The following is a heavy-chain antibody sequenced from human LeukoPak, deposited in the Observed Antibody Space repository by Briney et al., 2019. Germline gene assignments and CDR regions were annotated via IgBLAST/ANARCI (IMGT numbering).Heavy chain of an antibody. V-gene: IGHV1-69*13. D-gene: IGHD3-10*01. J-gene: IGHJ4*02. Sequence: SVKVSCKASGGTFSSNTISWVRQAPGQGLECMGGIIPIFGTANYAQKFQGRVTITADESTSTAYMELSSLRYEDTAVYYCAKDGVVRGVIVPRTRAYYFDHWGQGTLVTVSS. CDR1: GGTFSSNT. CDR2: IIPIFGTA. CDR3: AKDGVVRGVIVPRTRAYYFDH.